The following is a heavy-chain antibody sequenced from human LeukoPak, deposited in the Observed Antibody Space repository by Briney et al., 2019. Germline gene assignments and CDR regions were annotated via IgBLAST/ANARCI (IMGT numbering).Heavy chain of an antibody. D-gene: IGHD3-10*01. V-gene: IGHV4-34*01. Sequence: TPSETLSLTCAVYGGSFSGYYWSWIRQPPGKGLQWIGEINHSGSTNFNPSLKSRVTLSVDTSKNQFSLRLSSVTAADTAVYFCARGYIIGDLTSKXYFDXXGXGTXVTV. J-gene: IGHJ4*02. CDR2: INHSGST. CDR1: GGSFSGYY. CDR3: ARGYIIGDLTSKXYFDX.